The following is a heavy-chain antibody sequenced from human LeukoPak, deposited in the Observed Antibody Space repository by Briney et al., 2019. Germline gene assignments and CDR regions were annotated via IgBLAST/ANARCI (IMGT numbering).Heavy chain of an antibody. Sequence: PSQTLSLTCAVYGGSFSGYYWSWIRQPPGKGLEWIGEINHSGSTNYNPSLKSRVTISVDTSKNQFSLKLSSVTAADTAVYHCARVRSDYVWGSYRCPEFDYWGQGTLVTVSS. CDR3: ARVRSDYVWGSYRCPEFDY. J-gene: IGHJ4*02. CDR1: GGSFSGYY. CDR2: INHSGST. D-gene: IGHD3-16*02. V-gene: IGHV4-34*01.